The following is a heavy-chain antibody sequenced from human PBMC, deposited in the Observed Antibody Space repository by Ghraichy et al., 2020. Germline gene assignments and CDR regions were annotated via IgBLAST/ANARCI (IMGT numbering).Heavy chain of an antibody. CDR3: ARGYCSSSTCYVVPFDY. J-gene: IGHJ4*02. D-gene: IGHD2-2*01. Sequence: SLTCTVSGGSISSYYWSWIRQPPGKGLEYIGYIYYSGSTDYNYNPSLKSRVTISVDTSKSHFSLKLSSVTAADTAFYYCARGYCSSSTCYVVPFDYWGQGTLVTVSS. CDR1: GGSISSYY. CDR2: IYYSGSTDY. V-gene: IGHV4-59*01.